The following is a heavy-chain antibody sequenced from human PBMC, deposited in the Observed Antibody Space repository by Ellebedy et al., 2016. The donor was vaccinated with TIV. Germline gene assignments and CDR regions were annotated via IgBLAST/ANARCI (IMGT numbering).Heavy chain of an antibody. CDR3: ARDSITRTIVAVSQNRYYDY. Sequence: ASVKVSCKASGYPFTKYYFHWIRQAPGQGLEWMGVLDARVGSTTYAETLQGRITMTRDTSTRTVYMELSSLRSDDTAVYYCARDSITRTIVAVSQNRYYDYWGQGTLVTVSS. V-gene: IGHV1-46*01. J-gene: IGHJ4*02. CDR1: GYPFTKYY. D-gene: IGHD1-7*01. CDR2: LDARVGST.